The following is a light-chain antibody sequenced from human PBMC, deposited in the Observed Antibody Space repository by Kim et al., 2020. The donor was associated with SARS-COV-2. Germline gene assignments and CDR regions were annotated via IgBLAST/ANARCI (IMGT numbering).Light chain of an antibody. CDR3: QQSYSTPRT. Sequence: ASVGDRVTITCRASQSISSYLNWYQQKPGKAPKLLIYAASSLQSGVPSRFSGSGSGTDFTLTISSLQPEDFATYYCQQSYSTPRTFGQGTKVDNQ. J-gene: IGKJ1*01. V-gene: IGKV1-39*01. CDR2: AAS. CDR1: QSISSY.